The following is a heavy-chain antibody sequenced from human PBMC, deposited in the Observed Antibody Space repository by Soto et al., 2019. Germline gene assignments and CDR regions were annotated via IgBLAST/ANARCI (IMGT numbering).Heavy chain of an antibody. Sequence: SETLSLTCTVSGGSISSSRCHWGWIRQPPGKGLEWIASIKYSGTTFYNPSLKSRVTISADTSKNQFSLKLTSVTAADTAIYYCAGSDIVVEYWGQGTLVTVSS. CDR2: IKYSGTT. J-gene: IGHJ4*02. V-gene: IGHV4-39*01. CDR3: AGSDIVVEY. D-gene: IGHD5-12*01. CDR1: GGSISSSRCH.